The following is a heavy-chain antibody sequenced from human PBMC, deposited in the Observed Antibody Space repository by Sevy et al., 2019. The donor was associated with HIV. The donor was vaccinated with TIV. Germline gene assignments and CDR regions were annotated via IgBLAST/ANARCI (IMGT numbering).Heavy chain of an antibody. CDR1: GFTFNTYS. CDR3: GRPRAGSRNEYYFDY. V-gene: IGHV3-48*01. Sequence: GGSLRLSCAASGFTFNTYSMNWVRQAPGKGLEWVSYISGSSSSTTIYYADSVEGRFTISRDNVKNSLYLQMNTLRGEDTAVYYCGRPRAGSRNEYYFDYWGRGTLVTVSS. D-gene: IGHD1-1*01. J-gene: IGHJ4*01. CDR2: ISGSSSSTTI.